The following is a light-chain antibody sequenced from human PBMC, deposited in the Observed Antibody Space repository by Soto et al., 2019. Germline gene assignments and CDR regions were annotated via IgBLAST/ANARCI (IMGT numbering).Light chain of an antibody. J-gene: IGKJ4*01. V-gene: IGKV1-9*01. CDR3: QQLNSSTLT. CDR1: RGISSS. Sequence: EMHITQWPSFLYTTIGDRVTITCRASRGISSSLAWYQQRAGKAPKFLIYAAPTLQSGAPSRFSGSGSGTEFVLTISRLQPEDSASYYCQQLNSSTLTFGGGTEVEIK. CDR2: AAP.